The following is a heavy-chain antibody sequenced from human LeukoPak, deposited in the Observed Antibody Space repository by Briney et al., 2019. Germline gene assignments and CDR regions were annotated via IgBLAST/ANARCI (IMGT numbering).Heavy chain of an antibody. CDR2: ISYDGSNK. Sequence: GGSLRLSCAASGFTFSSYAMHWVRQAPGKGLEWVAVISYDGSNKYYADSVKGRFTISRDNSKNTLYLQMNSLRAEDTAVYYCAREIVSGIYFDYWGQGTLVTVSS. CDR3: AREIVSGIYFDY. CDR1: GFTFSSYA. D-gene: IGHD3-16*01. V-gene: IGHV3-30-3*01. J-gene: IGHJ4*02.